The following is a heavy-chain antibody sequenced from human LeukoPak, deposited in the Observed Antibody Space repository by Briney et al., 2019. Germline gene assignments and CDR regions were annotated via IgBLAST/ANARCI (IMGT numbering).Heavy chain of an antibody. V-gene: IGHV3-30*03. J-gene: IGHJ3*02. CDR2: TSNDGSDK. D-gene: IGHD3-22*01. CDR1: GFTFSSYG. Sequence: PGGSLRLSCAASGFTFSSYGMHWVRQAPGKGLEWVAVTSNDGSDKFYADSVKGRFTISRDNSKNTLYLQMNSLRAEDTAVYYCARTLGGEVVPMVFAFDIWGQGTMVTVSS. CDR3: ARTLGGEVVPMVFAFDI.